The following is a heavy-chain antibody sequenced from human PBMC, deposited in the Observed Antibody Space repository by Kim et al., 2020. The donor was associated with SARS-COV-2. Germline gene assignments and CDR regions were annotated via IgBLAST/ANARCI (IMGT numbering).Heavy chain of an antibody. J-gene: IGHJ4*02. CDR3: ARGPRRPGAHFDY. Sequence: SETLSLTCAVYGGSFSGYYWSWIRQPPGKGLEWIGEINHSGSTNYNPSLKSRVTISVDTSKNQFSLKLSSVTAADTAVYYCARGPRRPGAHFDYWGQGTLVTVSS. CDR2: INHSGST. D-gene: IGHD3-10*01. V-gene: IGHV4-34*01. CDR1: GGSFSGYY.